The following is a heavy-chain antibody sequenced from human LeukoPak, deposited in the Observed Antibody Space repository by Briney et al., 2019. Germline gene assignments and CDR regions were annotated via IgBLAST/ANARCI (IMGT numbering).Heavy chain of an antibody. CDR3: AHGLEQWLDFDY. Sequence: SGPTLVKPTQTLTLTCTFSGFSLSTRGVGVGWIRQPPGQALEWLALIYWDDAKRYSPSLKSRLTITKDTSKNQVVLTMTNMDPVDTGTYYCAHGLEQWLDFDYWGQGILVTVSS. D-gene: IGHD6-19*01. V-gene: IGHV2-5*02. CDR1: GFSLSTRGVG. J-gene: IGHJ4*02. CDR2: IYWDDAK.